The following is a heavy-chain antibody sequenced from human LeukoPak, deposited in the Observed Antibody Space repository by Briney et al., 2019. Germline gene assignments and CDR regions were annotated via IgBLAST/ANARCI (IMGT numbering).Heavy chain of an antibody. J-gene: IGHJ4*02. D-gene: IGHD4-23*01. Sequence: SETLSLTCTVSGGSISSYYWSWIRQPPGKGLEWIGDISYSGSTNCNPSFKSRVTISVDTSKNQFSLKLSSVTAADTAMYYCARLIRWPHYNFDYWGQGNLVTVSS. CDR1: GGSISSYY. CDR2: ISYSGST. CDR3: ARLIRWPHYNFDY. V-gene: IGHV4-59*08.